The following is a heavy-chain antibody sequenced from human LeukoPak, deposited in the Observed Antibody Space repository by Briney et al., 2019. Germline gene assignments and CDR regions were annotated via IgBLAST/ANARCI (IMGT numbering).Heavy chain of an antibody. V-gene: IGHV1-46*01. CDR3: ARDPNPDYYVSGTSRSANYFDN. CDR1: GYTFISYY. CDR2: INPIGGST. Sequence: ASVKVSCKASGYTFISYYIHWVRQAPGQGREWMGIINPIGGSTSYAQKFQGRVTMTRDTSTSTVYMEPSSLKSEDTPVYPCARDPNPDYYVSGTSRSANYFDNWGQGTLVTVSS. D-gene: IGHD3-10*01. J-gene: IGHJ4*02.